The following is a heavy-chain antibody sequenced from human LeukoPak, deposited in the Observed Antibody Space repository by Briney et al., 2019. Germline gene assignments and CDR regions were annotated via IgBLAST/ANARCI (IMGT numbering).Heavy chain of an antibody. CDR1: GESFSGYY. Sequence: SETLSLTCAVYGESFSGYYWTWIRQPPGKGLEWIGEINDSGSTNYNPSLKSRVTISVDTSKNQFSLKLSSVTAADTAVYYCAREKIVGANGFDYWGQGTLVTVSS. CDR3: AREKIVGANGFDY. D-gene: IGHD1-26*01. J-gene: IGHJ4*02. V-gene: IGHV4-34*01. CDR2: INDSGST.